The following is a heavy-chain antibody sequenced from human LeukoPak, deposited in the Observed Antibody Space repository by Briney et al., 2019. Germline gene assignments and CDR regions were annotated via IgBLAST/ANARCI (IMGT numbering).Heavy chain of an antibody. J-gene: IGHJ4*02. CDR1: GFTFGSYS. D-gene: IGHD3-10*01. Sequence: GGSLRLSCAASGFTFGSYSMNWVRQALGKGLEWVSSISSGSSYSYYADSVRGRFTLSRDNAKNSLYLQMNTLRAEDTAVYYCARDQPYYSDSGSFVPFHYWGQGTLVTVSS. V-gene: IGHV3-21*01. CDR2: ISSGSSYS. CDR3: ARDQPYYSDSGSFVPFHY.